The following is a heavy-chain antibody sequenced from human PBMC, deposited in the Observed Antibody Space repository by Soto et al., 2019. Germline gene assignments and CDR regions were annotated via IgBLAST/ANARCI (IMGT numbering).Heavy chain of an antibody. CDR3: AKGNNLEWFLSQIAY. D-gene: IGHD3-3*01. V-gene: IGHV3-23*01. J-gene: IGHJ4*02. Sequence: EVQLLDFGGDLVQPGGSLRLSCAASGFTFSNYVMSWVRQAPGKGLEWVSAISGSGGSTYSADSVKGRFTISRDNSKNTLYLQMYSLRAEDTAVYYCAKGNNLEWFLSQIAYWGQGTLVTVSS. CDR2: ISGSGGST. CDR1: GFTFSNYV.